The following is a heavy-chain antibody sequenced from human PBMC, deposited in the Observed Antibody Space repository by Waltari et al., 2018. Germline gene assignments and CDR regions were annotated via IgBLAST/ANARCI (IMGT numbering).Heavy chain of an antibody. D-gene: IGHD4-4*01. CDR3: AKDLDDYSKGFDY. CDR2: IWYDGSNK. J-gene: IGHJ4*02. CDR1: GFTFSSYG. Sequence: QVQLVESGGGVVKPGRSLRLSCAASGFTFSSYGMHWVRQAPGKGLEWVAVIWYDGSNKYYADSVKGRFTISRDNSKNTLYLQMNSLRAEDTAMYYCAKDLDDYSKGFDYWGQGTLVTVSS. V-gene: IGHV3-30*18.